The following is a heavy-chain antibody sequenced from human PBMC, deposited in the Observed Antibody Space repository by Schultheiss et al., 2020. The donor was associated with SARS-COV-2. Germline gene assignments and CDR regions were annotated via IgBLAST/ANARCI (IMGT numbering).Heavy chain of an antibody. V-gene: IGHV4-59*01. CDR3: AREPPAYYYYGMDV. Sequence: SQTLSLTCAVYGGSFSGYYWSWIRQPPGKGLEWIGYIYYSGSTNYNPSLKSRVTISVDTSKNQFSLKLSSVTAADTAVYYCAREPPAYYYYGMDVWGQGTTVTVSS. D-gene: IGHD1-14*01. CDR1: GGSFSGYY. CDR2: IYYSGST. J-gene: IGHJ6*02.